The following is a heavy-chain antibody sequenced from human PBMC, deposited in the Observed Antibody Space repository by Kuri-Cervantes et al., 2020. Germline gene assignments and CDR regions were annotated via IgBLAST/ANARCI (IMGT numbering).Heavy chain of an antibody. CDR2: ISYDGSNT. CDR3: ARDSKIIAVAIPDFLGNWFDS. D-gene: IGHD6-19*01. J-gene: IGHJ5*01. V-gene: IGHV3-30*03. CDR1: GFTFSSYG. Sequence: GGSLRLSCAASGFTFSSYGMNWVRQTPGKGLEWVAVISYDGSNTFYADSVEGRFTISRDNSKNTLYLQMNSLRGDDTAVYYCARDSKIIAVAIPDFLGNWFDSWGQGTLVTVSS.